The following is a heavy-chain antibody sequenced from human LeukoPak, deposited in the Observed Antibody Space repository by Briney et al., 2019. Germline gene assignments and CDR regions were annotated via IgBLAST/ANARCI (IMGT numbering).Heavy chain of an antibody. J-gene: IGHJ5*02. Sequence: GGSLRLSCAASGFTLSRYSMNWVRQAPGKGLEWVSSISSSSSYIYYADSVKGRFTISRDNSKNTLYLQMNSLRAEDTAVYYCAKFGYYDFWSGAGFDPWGQGTLVTVSS. D-gene: IGHD3-3*01. V-gene: IGHV3-21*04. CDR1: GFTLSRYS. CDR2: ISSSSSYI. CDR3: AKFGYYDFWSGAGFDP.